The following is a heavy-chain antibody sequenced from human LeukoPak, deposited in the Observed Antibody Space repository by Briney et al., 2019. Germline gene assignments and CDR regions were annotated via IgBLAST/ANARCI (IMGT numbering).Heavy chain of an antibody. Sequence: GGSLILSCAASGFTFSTSEMTWVRQAPGKGLEWIAYVASGSTPIYYADSVRGRFTISRDNARNSLFLQMTSLRAEDTALYYCVREDNFDALDIWGQGTMVTLSS. D-gene: IGHD1-20*01. CDR2: VASGSTPI. CDR3: VREDNFDALDI. J-gene: IGHJ3*02. CDR1: GFTFSTSE. V-gene: IGHV3-48*03.